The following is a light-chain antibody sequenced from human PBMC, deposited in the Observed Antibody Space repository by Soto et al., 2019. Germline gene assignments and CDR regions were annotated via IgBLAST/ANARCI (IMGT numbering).Light chain of an antibody. CDR3: SSYTSSSTRV. CDR2: EVS. CDR1: SSDVGGYNY. V-gene: IGLV2-14*01. Sequence: QSALTQPASVSGSPGQSITISCTGTSSDVGGYNYVPWYQQHPGKAPKLMIYEVSNRPSGVSNRFSGSKSGNTASLTISGLQAEDEADYYCSSYTSSSTRVFGGGTKLPS. J-gene: IGLJ3*02.